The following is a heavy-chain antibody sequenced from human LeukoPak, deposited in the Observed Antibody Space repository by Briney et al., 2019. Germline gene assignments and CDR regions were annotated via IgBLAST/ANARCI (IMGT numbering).Heavy chain of an antibody. CDR1: GFPFSNSW. CDR3: AGGNSMDV. D-gene: IGHD1/OR15-1a*01. J-gene: IGHJ6*04. Sequence: PGGSLRLSCAVSGFPFSNSWMYRVRQAPGKGLEGVANIKSDGSGISYVDSVKGRFIISRDNARNSLYLQMNSLRVEDTAVCFCAGGNSMDVWGKGTAVTVSS. V-gene: IGHV3-7*03. CDR2: IKSDGSGI.